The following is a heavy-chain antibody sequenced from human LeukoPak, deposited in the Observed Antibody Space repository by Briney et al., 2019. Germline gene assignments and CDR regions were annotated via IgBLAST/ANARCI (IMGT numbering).Heavy chain of an antibody. D-gene: IGHD4-17*01. V-gene: IGHV1-18*01. Sequence: VSVKVSCKASGYTFTTYGISWVRQAPGQGLEWMGWISTYNGNTNYAQKYQDRVTVTTDTSTSTAYMELRSLRSDDTAVYYCARDSGYGDYVGNPWGQGTLVTVSS. J-gene: IGHJ5*02. CDR1: GYTFTTYG. CDR2: ISTYNGNT. CDR3: ARDSGYGDYVGNP.